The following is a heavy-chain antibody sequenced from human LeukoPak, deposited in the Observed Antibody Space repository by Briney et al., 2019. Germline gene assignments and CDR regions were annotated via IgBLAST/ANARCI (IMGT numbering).Heavy chain of an antibody. V-gene: IGHV3-30*04. CDR2: ISYDGSNK. J-gene: IGHJ4*02. D-gene: IGHD2-8*01. Sequence: PGRSLRLSCAASGFTFSSYAMHWVRQAPGKGLEWVAVISYDGSNKYYADSAKGRFTTSRDNSKNTLYLQMNSLRAEDTAVYYCARDLGPYCTNGVCYGAGYWGQGTLVTVSS. CDR1: GFTFSSYA. CDR3: ARDLGPYCTNGVCYGAGY.